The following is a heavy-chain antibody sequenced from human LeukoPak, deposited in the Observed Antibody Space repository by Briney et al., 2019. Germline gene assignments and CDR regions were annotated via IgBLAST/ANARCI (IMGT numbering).Heavy chain of an antibody. CDR3: ARGVYYDFWSYI. D-gene: IGHD3-3*01. Sequence: GASVKVSCKASGYTFTGYYMHWVRQAPGQGLEWMGRINPSGGGTNYAQKFQGRVTMTRDTSISTAYMELSRLRSDDTAVYYCARGVYYDFWSYIWGQGTMVTVSS. CDR1: GYTFTGYY. CDR2: INPSGGGT. V-gene: IGHV1-2*06. J-gene: IGHJ3*02.